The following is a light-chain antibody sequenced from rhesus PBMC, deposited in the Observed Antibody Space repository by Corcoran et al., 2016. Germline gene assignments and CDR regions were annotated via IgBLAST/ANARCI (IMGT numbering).Light chain of an antibody. J-gene: IGKJ2*01. CDR2: EAS. CDR1: QGITND. Sequence: DIQMTQSPSSLSASVGDRVTITCRASQGITNDLAWYQQKTGETPTLLIYEASSLQSGIPSRFSGSGSGTDFTLTISSLQSEDFATYYCQHYYSTPYSFGQGTKVEIK. CDR3: QHYYSTPYS. V-gene: IGKV1-25*01.